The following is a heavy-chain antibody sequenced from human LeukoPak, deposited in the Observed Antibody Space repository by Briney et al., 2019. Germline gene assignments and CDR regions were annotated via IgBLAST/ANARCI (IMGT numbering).Heavy chain of an antibody. Sequence: GASVKVSCKASGYTFTGYYMHWVRQAPGQGLEWMGWINPNSGGTNYAQKFQGRVTMTRDTSISTAYMELSRLRSDDTAVYYWARDLELWSPYYYYYGMDVWGQGTTVTVSS. D-gene: IGHD1-7*01. V-gene: IGHV1-2*02. CDR3: ARDLELWSPYYYYYGMDV. J-gene: IGHJ6*02. CDR1: GYTFTGYY. CDR2: INPNSGGT.